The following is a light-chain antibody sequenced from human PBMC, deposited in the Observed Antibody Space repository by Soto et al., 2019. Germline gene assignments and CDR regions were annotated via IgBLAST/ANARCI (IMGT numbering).Light chain of an antibody. CDR1: QIVSSSS. J-gene: IGKJ5*01. Sequence: ESVLSQTHGTLSLSPGKRSTLSSRWIQIVSSSSLAWYQQSAGQAPRLLIYGACRRATGIPDRFCGSGSGTDFTLTISRLEPEAFAAFSCQHYGSSPRMTFGRVTRL. CDR2: GAC. V-gene: IGKV3-20*01. CDR3: QHYGSSPRMT.